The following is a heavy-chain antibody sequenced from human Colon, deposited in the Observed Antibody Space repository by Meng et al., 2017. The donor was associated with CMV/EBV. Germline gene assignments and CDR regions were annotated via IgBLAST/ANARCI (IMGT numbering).Heavy chain of an antibody. CDR2: IHYTGNT. J-gene: IGHJ5*02. CDR1: DGSVNSEDDY. CDR3: ARDVMLPAPFFDP. D-gene: IGHD2-2*01. Sequence: VSDGSVNSEDDYLNWLRQPPGKGLEWIGYIHYTGNTNYNPSLKSRVTMSIDTSKNQFSLTLFSVTAADTAVYYCARDVMLPAPFFDPWGQGTLVTVSS. V-gene: IGHV4-61*08.